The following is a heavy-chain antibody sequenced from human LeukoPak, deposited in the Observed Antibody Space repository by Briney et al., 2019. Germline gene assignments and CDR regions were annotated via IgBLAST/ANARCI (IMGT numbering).Heavy chain of an antibody. CDR2: ISTYNGNT. J-gene: IGHJ4*02. CDR1: GYTFTNYN. Sequence: RASVKVSCKTSGYTFTNYNINWVRQGPGQGLECMGWISTYNGNTNYAQKFQGRVTLTTDSSTSTAYMELTSLRSDDTAVYYCARGPWFGELLVPSYFDYWGQGTLVTVSS. CDR3: ARGPWFGELLVPSYFDY. V-gene: IGHV1-18*01. D-gene: IGHD3-10*01.